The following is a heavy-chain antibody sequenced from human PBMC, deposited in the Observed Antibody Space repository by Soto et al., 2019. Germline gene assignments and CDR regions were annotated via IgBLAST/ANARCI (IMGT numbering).Heavy chain of an antibody. CDR2: ISAYNGNT. J-gene: IGHJ3*02. V-gene: IGHV1-18*01. CDR3: ARVQGYYDSSGYEDAFDI. Sequence: ASVKVSCKASGYTFTSYGISWVRQAPGQGLEWMGWISAYNGNTNYAQKHQGRVTMTTDTSTSTAYMELRSLRSDDTAVYYCARVQGYYDSSGYEDAFDIWGQGTIVTVSS. D-gene: IGHD3-22*01. CDR1: GYTFTSYG.